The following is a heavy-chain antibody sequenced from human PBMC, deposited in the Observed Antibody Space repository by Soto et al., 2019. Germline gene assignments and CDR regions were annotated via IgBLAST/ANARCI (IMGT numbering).Heavy chain of an antibody. CDR1: GYTFTSYY. CDR3: ARDREGGSGYVWGSYRKSYYYYGMDV. D-gene: IGHD3-16*02. V-gene: IGHV1-46*01. Sequence: QVQLVQSGAEVKKPGASVKVSCKASGYTFTSYYMHWVRQAPGQGLEWMGIINPSGGSTSYAQKCQGRVTMTRDTSTRTVYMELSSLRSEDTAVYYCARDREGGSGYVWGSYRKSYYYYGMDVWGQGTTVTVSS. J-gene: IGHJ6*02. CDR2: INPSGGST.